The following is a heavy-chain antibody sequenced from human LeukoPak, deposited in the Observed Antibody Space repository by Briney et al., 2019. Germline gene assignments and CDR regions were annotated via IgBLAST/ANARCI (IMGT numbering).Heavy chain of an antibody. CDR3: ARRWVYDKRAFDA. V-gene: IGHV4-34*01. J-gene: IGHJ3*01. CDR2: INHSGST. Sequence: SETLSLTCAVYGGSFSGYYWSWIRQPPGKGLEWIGEINHSGSTNYNPSLKSRVTISVDTSKNQFSLKLSPVTAADTAVYYCARRWVYDKRAFDAWGQGTMVTVSS. CDR1: GGSFSGYY. D-gene: IGHD3-16*01.